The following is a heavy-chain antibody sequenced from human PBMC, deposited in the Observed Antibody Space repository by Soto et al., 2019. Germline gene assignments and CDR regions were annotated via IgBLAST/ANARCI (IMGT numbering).Heavy chain of an antibody. J-gene: IGHJ4*02. CDR1: GFTFSSYG. V-gene: IGHV3-30*03. Sequence: QVQLVESGGGVVQPGRSLRLSCAASGFTFSSYGLHWVRQAPGKGLEWVAVISYDGSNEYYADSVKGRFTISRDNSKXXXXXXXXXXXXXDXXXXXXXKDNVWGSYRRVDYWGQGTLV. D-gene: IGHD3-16*02. CDR2: ISYDGSNE. CDR3: XKDNVWGSYRRVDY.